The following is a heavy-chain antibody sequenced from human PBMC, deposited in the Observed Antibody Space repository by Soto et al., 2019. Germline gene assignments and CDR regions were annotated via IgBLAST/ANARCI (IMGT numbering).Heavy chain of an antibody. Sequence: SETLSLTCSVSGDSISNLDYFWAWIRQPPGQALEYIGYIYKSATTYYNPSFESRVAISVDTSKSQFSLNVTSVTAADTTVYFCARGRYCLTGRCFPNWFDSWGQGALVTVSS. CDR3: ARGRYCLTGRCFPNWFDS. CDR1: GDSISNLDYF. CDR2: IYKSATT. J-gene: IGHJ5*01. V-gene: IGHV4-30-4*01. D-gene: IGHD7-27*01.